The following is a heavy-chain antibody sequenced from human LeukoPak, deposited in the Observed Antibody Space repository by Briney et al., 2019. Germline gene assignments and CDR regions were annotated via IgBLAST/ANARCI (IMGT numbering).Heavy chain of an antibody. Sequence: GGSLRLSCAASGFTFSGYAMSSVRQAPGKGLEWVSATSGSGGSTYYADSVKGRSTISRDNSKNTLYLQMNSLRAEETAVYYCAKLYDIVVVPAATYFDYWGQGTLVTVSS. CDR2: TSGSGGST. J-gene: IGHJ4*02. D-gene: IGHD2-2*01. CDR3: AKLYDIVVVPAATYFDY. CDR1: GFTFSGYA. V-gene: IGHV3-23*01.